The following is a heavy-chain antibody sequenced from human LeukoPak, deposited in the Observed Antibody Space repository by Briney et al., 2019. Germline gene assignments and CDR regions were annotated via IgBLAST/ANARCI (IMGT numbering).Heavy chain of an antibody. CDR1: GYTFTSYG. CDR3: ARAGGYCSGGSCYIHWFDP. V-gene: IGHV1-18*01. Sequence: ASVKVSCKASGYTFTSYGISWVRQAPGEGLEWMGWISAYNGNTNYAQKLQGRVTMTTDTSTSTAYMELRSLRSDDTALYYCARAGGYCSGGSCYIHWFDPWGQGTLVTVSS. J-gene: IGHJ5*02. CDR2: ISAYNGNT. D-gene: IGHD2-15*01.